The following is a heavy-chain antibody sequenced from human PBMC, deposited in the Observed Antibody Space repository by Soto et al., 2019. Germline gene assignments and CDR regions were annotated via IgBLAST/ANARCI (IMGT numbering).Heavy chain of an antibody. V-gene: IGHV3-48*03. CDR3: VVVPDAFDI. D-gene: IGHD2-15*01. J-gene: IGHJ3*02. Sequence: EVQLVESGGGLVQPGGSLRLSCAASGFTFSSYEMNWVRQAPGKGLEWVSYISSSGSNIYYADSVKGRFTISRDNAKNSLYLQMNSLRAEDTAVYYCVVVPDAFDIWGQGTMVTVSS. CDR1: GFTFSSYE. CDR2: ISSSGSNI.